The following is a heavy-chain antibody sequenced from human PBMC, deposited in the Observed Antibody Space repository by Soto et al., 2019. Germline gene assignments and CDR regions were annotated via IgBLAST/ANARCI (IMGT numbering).Heavy chain of an antibody. J-gene: IGHJ4*02. CDR1: GFTFSSYA. D-gene: IGHD5-18*01. CDR3: VRERSGYSYADS. CDR2: ISGSGANT. Sequence: VGSLRLSCAASGFTFSSYAMSWVRQAPGKGLEWVSAISGSGANTYYADSVKGRFTISRDNSKNTLYLQMNSLRAEDSAMYYCVRERSGYSYADSWGQGTLVTVSS. V-gene: IGHV3-23*01.